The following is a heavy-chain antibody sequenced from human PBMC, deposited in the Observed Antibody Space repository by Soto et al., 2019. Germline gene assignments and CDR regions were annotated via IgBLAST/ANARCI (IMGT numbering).Heavy chain of an antibody. Sequence: QVQLVASGGGVVQPGTSLRLSCAASGFTFSSYAMHWVRQVPGKGLEWVAVVSFDGSNQLYADPVKGRFTISRDPSRNTLSLQMHSLRAEDTAVYHCARGGFDWWVPSTLDQWGQGTPVTVSS. CDR1: GFTFSSYA. CDR2: VSFDGSNQ. J-gene: IGHJ4*02. D-gene: IGHD2-15*01. CDR3: ARGGFDWWVPSTLDQ. V-gene: IGHV3-30-3*01.